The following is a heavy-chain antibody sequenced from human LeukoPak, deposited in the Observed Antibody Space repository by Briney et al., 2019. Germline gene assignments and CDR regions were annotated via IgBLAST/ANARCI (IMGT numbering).Heavy chain of an antibody. J-gene: IGHJ4*02. Sequence: PGGSLRLSCVDSGFTFSSYSMNWVRQAPGKGLEWVSSISSSSSYTNYADSVRGRFTISRENAKNSLYLQMDSLRAEDTAVYYCARDLGVVRGVFTLDYWGQGTLVTVSS. V-gene: IGHV3-21*01. CDR2: ISSSSSYT. CDR1: GFTFSSYS. D-gene: IGHD3-10*01. CDR3: ARDLGVVRGVFTLDY.